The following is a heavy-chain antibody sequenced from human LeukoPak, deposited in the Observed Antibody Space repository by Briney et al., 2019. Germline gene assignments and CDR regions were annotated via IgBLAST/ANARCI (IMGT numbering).Heavy chain of an antibody. D-gene: IGHD6-19*01. CDR3: GGSSGWYEAFDI. V-gene: IGHV1-46*01. CDR2: INPSGGST. CDR1: GYTFTSYY. Sequence: GASVKVSCKASGYTFTSYYMHWVRQAPGQGLEWMGIINPSGGSTSYAQKFQGRVTMTMDTSTSTVYMELSSLRSEDTAVYYCGGSSGWYEAFDIWGQGTMVTVSS. J-gene: IGHJ3*02.